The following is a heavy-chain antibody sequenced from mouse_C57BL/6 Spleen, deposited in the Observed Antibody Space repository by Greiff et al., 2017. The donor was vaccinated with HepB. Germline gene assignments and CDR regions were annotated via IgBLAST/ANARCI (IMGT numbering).Heavy chain of an antibody. Sequence: VQLQQSGAELARPGASVKLSCKASGYTFTSYGISWVKQRTGQGLEWIGEIYPRSGNTYYNEKFKGKATLTADKSSSTAYMELRSLTSEDSAVDFCARFTTVVDTDDYAMDYWGQGTSVTVSS. J-gene: IGHJ4*01. CDR1: GYTFTSYG. CDR2: IYPRSGNT. D-gene: IGHD1-1*01. V-gene: IGHV1-81*01. CDR3: ARFTTVVDTDDYAMDY.